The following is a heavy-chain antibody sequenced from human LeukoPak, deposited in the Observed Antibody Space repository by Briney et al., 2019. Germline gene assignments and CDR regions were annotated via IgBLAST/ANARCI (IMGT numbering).Heavy chain of an antibody. V-gene: IGHV6-1*01. D-gene: IGHD3-10*01. Sequence: SQTLSLTCAISGDSVSSNSAAWNWIRQSPLRGLEWLGRTYYRSKWYNDYAVSVKSRITINPDTSKNQFSLQVNSVTPEDTAVYYCVRERTYYYGSGSYYPYNMDVWGQGTTVTVS. J-gene: IGHJ6*02. CDR2: TYYRSKWYN. CDR3: VRERTYYYGSGSYYPYNMDV. CDR1: GDSVSSNSAA.